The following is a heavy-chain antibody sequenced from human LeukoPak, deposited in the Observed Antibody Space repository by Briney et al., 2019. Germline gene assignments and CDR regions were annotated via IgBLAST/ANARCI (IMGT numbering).Heavy chain of an antibody. CDR2: TYYDSKWKT. J-gene: IGHJ4*02. CDR1: GDSISSNNVA. V-gene: IGHV6-1*01. CDR3: AGGCYSSFDY. D-gene: IGHD3-16*01. Sequence: SQTLSLTCAISGDSISSNNVAWDWIRQSPSRGLEWLGRTYYDSKWKTDYAVSVKSRITINPDTSKNQFSLQLNSVTPEDTAVYYCAGGCYSSFDYWDQGTLVTVSS.